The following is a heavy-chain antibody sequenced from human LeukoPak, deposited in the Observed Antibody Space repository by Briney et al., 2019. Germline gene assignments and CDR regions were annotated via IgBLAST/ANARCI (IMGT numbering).Heavy chain of an antibody. D-gene: IGHD3-22*01. V-gene: IGHV3-48*03. CDR1: GFTFSYFE. CDR2: ISSSGSPK. Sequence: GGSLRLSCAASGFTFSYFEMNWVRQAPGKGLELVSYISSSGSPKYYADSVKGRFTISRDNAKNSLYLQMNSLRAEDTAVYYCARGTHYYNSSGYWDDGGDAFDIWGQGTMVTVSS. J-gene: IGHJ3*02. CDR3: ARGTHYYNSSGYWDDGGDAFDI.